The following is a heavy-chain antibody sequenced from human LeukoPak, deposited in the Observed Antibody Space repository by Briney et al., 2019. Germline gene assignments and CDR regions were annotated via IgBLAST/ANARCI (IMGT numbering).Heavy chain of an antibody. V-gene: IGHV3-21*01. J-gene: IGHJ3*02. Sequence: GGSLRLSCAASGFTFSSYTMNWVRQAPGKGLEWVAAIGSSSRDIFYADSVKGRFSISRDNTHNSLSLRMNSLRAEDTAVYYCARASLRTAGAFDIWGQGTMVTVSS. D-gene: IGHD1-14*01. CDR2: IGSSSRDI. CDR1: GFTFSSYT. CDR3: ARASLRTAGAFDI.